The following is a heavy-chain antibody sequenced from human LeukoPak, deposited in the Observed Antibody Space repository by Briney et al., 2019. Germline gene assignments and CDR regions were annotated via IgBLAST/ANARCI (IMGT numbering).Heavy chain of an antibody. CDR1: GFXISNYW. CDR2: INNDGSIT. J-gene: IGHJ4*02. CDR3: ARASYYDN. V-gene: IGHV3-74*01. Sequence: PGGSLRLSCAASGFXISNYWIHWVRQAPGKGLVWVSRINNDGSITTYADSVKGRFTISRDNAKNTLYLQMNSLRAEDTAVYYCARASYYDNWGQGTLVTVSS. D-gene: IGHD3-22*01.